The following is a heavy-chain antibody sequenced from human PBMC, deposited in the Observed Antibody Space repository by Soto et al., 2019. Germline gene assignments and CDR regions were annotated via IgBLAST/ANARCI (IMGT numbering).Heavy chain of an antibody. CDR2: INPNSGGT. Sequence: QVQLVQSGAEVKKPGASLTVSCKASGYTFTVYYIYWVRQAPGQGLEWMGWINPNSGGTDYAQKFQGRVTMTRDTSISTAYMELSRLTSDDTAVYYCARGARDGYNKHNWLDPWGQGTLVTVSS. J-gene: IGHJ5*02. D-gene: IGHD5-12*01. CDR3: ARGARDGYNKHNWLDP. V-gene: IGHV1-2*02. CDR1: GYTFTVYY.